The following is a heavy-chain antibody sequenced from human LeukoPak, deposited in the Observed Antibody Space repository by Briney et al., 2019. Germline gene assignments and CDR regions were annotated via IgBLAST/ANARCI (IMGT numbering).Heavy chain of an antibody. V-gene: IGHV4-4*09. CDR3: ARLVSPSYYSSSWYYFDY. D-gene: IGHD6-13*01. J-gene: IGHJ4*02. Sequence: SETLSLTCTVSGGSISSYYWSRIRQPPGKGLEWIGYIYTSGSTNYNPSLKSRVTISVDTSKNQFSLKLSSVTAADTAVYYCARLVSPSYYSSSWYYFDYWGQGTLVTVSS. CDR2: IYTSGST. CDR1: GGSISSYY.